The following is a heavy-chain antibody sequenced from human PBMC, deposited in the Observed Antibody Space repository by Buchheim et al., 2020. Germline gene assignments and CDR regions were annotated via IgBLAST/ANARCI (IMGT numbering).Heavy chain of an antibody. CDR2: ITFGGTVK. V-gene: IGHV3-23*04. Sequence: EVQLADSGGGVVRPGGSLRLSCAASGFKFDDYGMGWVRQAPGKGLEWVSSITFGGTVKYYADSVKGRFTVSRDNSKNMLYLQMNSLTVGDTALYYCAKGQFVRKGYFDYWGQGAL. D-gene: IGHD6-6*01. CDR3: AKGQFVRKGYFDY. CDR1: GFKFDDYG. J-gene: IGHJ4*02.